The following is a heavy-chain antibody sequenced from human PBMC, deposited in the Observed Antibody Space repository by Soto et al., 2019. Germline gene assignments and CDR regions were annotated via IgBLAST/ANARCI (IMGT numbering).Heavy chain of an antibody. D-gene: IGHD3-10*01. J-gene: IGHJ6*02. CDR3: ARDEGGGFGELSNYYGMDV. V-gene: IGHV1-69*04. CDR1: GYSFTSYD. CDR2: IIPILGIA. Sequence: SVKVSCKTSGYSFTSYDISWVRQAPGQGLEWMGRIIPILGIANYAQKFQGRVTITADKSTSTAYMELSSLRSEDTAVYYCARDEGGGFGELSNYYGMDVWGQGTTVTVSS.